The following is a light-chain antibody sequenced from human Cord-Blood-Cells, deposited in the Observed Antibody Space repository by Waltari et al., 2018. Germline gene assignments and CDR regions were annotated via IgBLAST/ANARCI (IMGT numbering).Light chain of an antibody. J-gene: IGLJ3*02. Sequence: QLVLTQSPSASASLRASVKLTCTLSTRHSIYAISWLQQQPEKGPRYLMKLNSDGSHSKGDGIPDRFSCSSSGAERYLTISSLQSEDEADYYCQTWGTGIQVFGGGTKLTVL. CDR1: TRHSIYA. V-gene: IGLV4-69*01. CDR3: QTWGTGIQV. CDR2: LNSDGSH.